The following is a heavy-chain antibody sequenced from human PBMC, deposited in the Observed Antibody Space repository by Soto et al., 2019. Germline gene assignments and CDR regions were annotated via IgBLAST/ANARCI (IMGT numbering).Heavy chain of an antibody. J-gene: IGHJ4*02. D-gene: IGHD1-26*01. CDR3: AHILGIGGYYEGFDY. CDR1: GFSLSTSSGVG. Sequence: QITLKESGPTLVKPTQTLTLTCTFSGFSLSTSSGVGVGWIRQPPGKALEWLAFIYWDDEKRYSPSLKRRLTVTKDTSKNQVVLILTNMDPVDTATYYCAHILGIGGYYEGFDYWGPGALVTVSS. CDR2: IYWDDEK. V-gene: IGHV2-5*02.